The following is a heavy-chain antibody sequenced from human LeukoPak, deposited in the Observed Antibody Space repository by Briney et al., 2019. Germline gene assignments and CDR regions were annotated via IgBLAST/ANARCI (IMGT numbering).Heavy chain of an antibody. D-gene: IGHD3-10*01. Sequence: GGSLRLSCAASGFTVTSNYMSWVRRAPGKGLEWVSVIYSGGSAYYADSVKGRFTISRDNSKNTLYLQMNSLRAEDTAVYYCARNDYGSGSYITLFDYWGQGTLVTVSS. CDR3: ARNDYGSGSYITLFDY. CDR2: IYSGGSA. J-gene: IGHJ4*02. V-gene: IGHV3-66*01. CDR1: GFTVTSNY.